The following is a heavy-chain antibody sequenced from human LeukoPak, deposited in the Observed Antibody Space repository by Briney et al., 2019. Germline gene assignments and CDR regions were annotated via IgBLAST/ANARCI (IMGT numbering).Heavy chain of an antibody. D-gene: IGHD3-10*01. CDR1: GFTFSTYN. CDR2: ISSTSLYI. V-gene: IGHV3-21*01. J-gene: IGHJ4*02. Sequence: GRSLRLSCTASGFTFSTYNMNWVRQAPGKGLEWVSSISSTSLYIYYADSVKGRFTISRDTAKNSLYLQMNSLRAEDTAVYYCARGEVRAPDYWGQGTLVTVSS. CDR3: ARGEVRAPDY.